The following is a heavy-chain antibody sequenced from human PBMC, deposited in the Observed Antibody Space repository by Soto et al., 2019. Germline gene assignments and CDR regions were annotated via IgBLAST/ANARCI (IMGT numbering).Heavy chain of an antibody. D-gene: IGHD3-10*01. CDR1: GFTFTSSA. Sequence: AASVKVSCKASGFTFTSSAVQWVRQARGQRLEWIGWIVVGSGNTNYAQKFQERVTITRDMSTSTAYMELSSLRSEDTAVYYCAAGGITMVRGAPFGMDVWGQGTTVTVSS. J-gene: IGHJ6*02. CDR3: AAGGITMVRGAPFGMDV. CDR2: IVVGSGNT. V-gene: IGHV1-58*01.